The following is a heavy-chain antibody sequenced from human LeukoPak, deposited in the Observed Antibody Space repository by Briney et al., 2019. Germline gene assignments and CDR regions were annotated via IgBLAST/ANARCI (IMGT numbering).Heavy chain of an antibody. CDR1: GFTFSSHS. V-gene: IGHV3-30*16. Sequence: GGSLRLSCAASGFTFSSHSMHWVRQAPGKGLEWVAGISYDGSEKYYADSVKGRFTIPTDKSKNTLFLQMNGLIPADTAVYYCARGSTFDYWGQGALVTVSS. CDR3: ARGSTFDY. J-gene: IGHJ4*02. CDR2: ISYDGSEK.